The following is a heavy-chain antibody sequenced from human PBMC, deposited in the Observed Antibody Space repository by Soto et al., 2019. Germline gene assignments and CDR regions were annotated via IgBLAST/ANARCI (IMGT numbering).Heavy chain of an antibody. CDR2: IYYSGST. CDR3: VKDRSFTIFGVVILDY. Sequence: SETLSLTCTVSGGSISSGDYYWSWIRQPPGKGLEWIGYIYYSGSTYYNPSLKSRVTISVDTSKNQFSLKLSSVTAADTAVYYCVKDRSFTIFGVVILDYWGQGTRVTVSS. CDR1: GGSISSGDYY. J-gene: IGHJ4*02. D-gene: IGHD3-3*01. V-gene: IGHV4-30-4*01.